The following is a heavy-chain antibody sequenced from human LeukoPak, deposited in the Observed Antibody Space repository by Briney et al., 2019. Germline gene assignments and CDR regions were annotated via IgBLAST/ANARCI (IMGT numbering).Heavy chain of an antibody. J-gene: IGHJ4*02. V-gene: IGHV3-30*18. D-gene: IGHD3-22*01. CDR2: ISYDGSNK. CDR1: GFTFSSYG. Sequence: GGSLRLSCAASGFTFSSYGMQWVRQAPGKGLEWVAVISYDGSNKYYADSVKGRFTISRDNSKNTLYLQMNSLRAEDTAVYYCAKAQKYYYDSSGYPDWGQGTLVTVSS. CDR3: AKAQKYYYDSSGYPD.